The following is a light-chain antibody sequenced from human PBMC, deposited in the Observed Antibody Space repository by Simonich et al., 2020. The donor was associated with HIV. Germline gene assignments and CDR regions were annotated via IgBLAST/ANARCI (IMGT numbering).Light chain of an antibody. CDR1: QSSL. CDR3: QQYNSYPYT. J-gene: IGKJ2*01. V-gene: IGKV1-5*03. Sequence: DIQMTQSPYTLSASVGDKSTIHCRASQSSLLAWYQHKPGKAPKLLNYKASSLESGVPSRFSGSGSGTEFTLTISSLQPDDFATYYCQQYNSYPYTFGQGTKLEIK. CDR2: KAS.